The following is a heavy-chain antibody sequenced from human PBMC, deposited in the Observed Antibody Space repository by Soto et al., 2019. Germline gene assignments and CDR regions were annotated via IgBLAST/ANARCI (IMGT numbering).Heavy chain of an antibody. CDR1: GYTFIDHY. V-gene: IGHV1-69-2*01. CDR2: IDPNDGEA. J-gene: IGHJ4*02. D-gene: IGHD3-9*01. Sequence: ASVKVSCKISGYTFIDHYIHWLRQAPGKGREWMAFIDPNDGEAVYADRLQDRVTLTADTSLDTVFMEVNSLRAEDAAVYHCAKTVFIGYYYFECWGQGTLVTVSS. CDR3: AKTVFIGYYYFEC.